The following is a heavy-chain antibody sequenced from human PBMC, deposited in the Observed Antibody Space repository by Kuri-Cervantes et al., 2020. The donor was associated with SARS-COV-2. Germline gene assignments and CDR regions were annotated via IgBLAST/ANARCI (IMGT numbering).Heavy chain of an antibody. V-gene: IGHV4-39*01. CDR3: ASIAARPYFDY. CDR2: IYYSGST. CDR1: GGSISSSSYY. Sequence: SETLSLTCTVSGGSISSSSYYWGWIRQPPGKGLEWTGSIYYSGSTYYNPSLKSRVTISVDTSKNQFSLKLSSVTAADTAVYYCASIAARPYFDYWGQGTLVTVSS. J-gene: IGHJ4*02. D-gene: IGHD6-6*01.